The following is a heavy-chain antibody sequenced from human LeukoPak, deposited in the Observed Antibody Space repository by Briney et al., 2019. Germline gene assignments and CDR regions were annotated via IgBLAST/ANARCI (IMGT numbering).Heavy chain of an antibody. CDR1: GFTFSNHG. Sequence: GGSLRLSCTASGFTFSNHGMHWVRQAPGKGLEWVAFIRYDGSKKYYADSVKGRFTISRDNAENSLYLHMNSLRAEDTAVYYCARGSGYYNDYWGQGTLVTVSS. D-gene: IGHD3-3*01. J-gene: IGHJ4*02. CDR3: ARGSGYYNDY. V-gene: IGHV3-30*02. CDR2: IRYDGSKK.